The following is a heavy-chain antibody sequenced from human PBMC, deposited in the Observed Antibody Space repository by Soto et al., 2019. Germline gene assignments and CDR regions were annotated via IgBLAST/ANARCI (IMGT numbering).Heavy chain of an antibody. CDR1: GGSISSYY. V-gene: IGHV4-59*01. CDR3: ARGAGYYYYGMDV. CDR2: IYYSGST. Sequence: SETLSLTCTVSGGSISSYYWSWIPQPPGKGLEWIGYIYYSGSTNYNPSLKSRVTISVDTSKNQFSLKLSSVTAADTAVYYCARGAGYYYYGMDVWGQGTTVTVSS. D-gene: IGHD3-10*01. J-gene: IGHJ6*02.